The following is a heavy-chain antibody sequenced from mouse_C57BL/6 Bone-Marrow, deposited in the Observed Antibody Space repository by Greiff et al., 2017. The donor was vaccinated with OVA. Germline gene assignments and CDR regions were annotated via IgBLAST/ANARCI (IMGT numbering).Heavy chain of an antibody. D-gene: IGHD2-2*01. CDR3: ARVPMVTTFAMDY. CDR2: INPGSGGT. Sequence: QVHVKQSGAELVRPGTSVKVSCKASGYAFTNYLIEWVKQRPGQGLEWIGVINPGSGGTNYNEKFKGKATLTADKSSSTAYMQLSSLTSEDSAVYFCARVPMVTTFAMDYWGQGTSVTVSS. V-gene: IGHV1-54*01. J-gene: IGHJ4*01. CDR1: GYAFTNYL.